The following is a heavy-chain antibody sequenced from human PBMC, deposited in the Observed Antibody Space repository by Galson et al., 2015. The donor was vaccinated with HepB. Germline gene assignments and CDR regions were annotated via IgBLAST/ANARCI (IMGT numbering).Heavy chain of an antibody. Sequence: SVKVSCKASGYTFTSYGISWVRQAPGQGLEWMGWISAYNGNTNYAQKLQGRVTMTTDTSTSTAYMELRSLRSDDTAVYYCARDRMVATIETSPDYWGQGTLVTVSS. CDR1: GYTFTSYG. V-gene: IGHV1-18*01. CDR3: ARDRMVATIETSPDY. D-gene: IGHD5-24*01. J-gene: IGHJ4*02. CDR2: ISAYNGNT.